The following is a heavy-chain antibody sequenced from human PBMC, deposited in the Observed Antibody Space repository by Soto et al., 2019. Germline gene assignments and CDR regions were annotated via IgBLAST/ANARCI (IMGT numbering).Heavy chain of an antibody. D-gene: IGHD3-16*01. J-gene: IGHJ4*02. Sequence: SETLSLTXTVSGGSISSYYWSWIRQPPGKGLEWIGYIYYSGSTNYNPSLKSRVTISVDTSKNQFSLKLSSVTAADTAVYYCARVGGGGAHYWGQGTLVTVSS. CDR1: GGSISSYY. CDR2: IYYSGST. CDR3: ARVGGGGAHY. V-gene: IGHV4-59*01.